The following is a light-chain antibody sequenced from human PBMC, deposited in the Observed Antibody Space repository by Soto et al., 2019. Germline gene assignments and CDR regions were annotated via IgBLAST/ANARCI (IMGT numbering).Light chain of an antibody. V-gene: IGKV3-11*01. CDR2: GAS. Sequence: EIVLTQSPGTLSLSLGDRATLACRASQSVSNNYLAWYQQKPGQAPRLLIYGASIRAAGIPARFSASGSGTDFTLTISAVQPEDFAPYYCHQRQSWPRTFGQGTKVDIK. CDR1: QSVSNNY. CDR3: HQRQSWPRT. J-gene: IGKJ1*01.